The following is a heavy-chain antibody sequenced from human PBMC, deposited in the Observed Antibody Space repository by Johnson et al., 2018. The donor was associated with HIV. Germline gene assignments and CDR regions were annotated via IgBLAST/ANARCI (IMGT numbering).Heavy chain of an antibody. V-gene: IGHV3-30*03. CDR3: ARRRRDGDAFDI. D-gene: IGHD5-24*01. Sequence: QVQLVESGGGVVQPGRSLRLSCAASQFTFSSYGMHWVRQAPGKGLEWVAAISFVGTNKYYADSVKGRFTISRDNAKNSLYLQMNSLRAEDTAVYYCARRRRDGDAFDIWGQGTMVTVSS. CDR2: ISFVGTNK. CDR1: QFTFSSYG. J-gene: IGHJ3*02.